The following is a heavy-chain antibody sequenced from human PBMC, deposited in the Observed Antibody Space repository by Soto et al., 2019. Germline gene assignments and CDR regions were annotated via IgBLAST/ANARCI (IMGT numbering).Heavy chain of an antibody. D-gene: IGHD6-13*01. Sequence: LRLSFAASGFTFSSYAMHWVRQAPGKGLEWVAVISYDGSNKYYADSVKGRFTITRDNYKNTLYLQMNSLRAEDTAVYYCASYGTSSSWYYYYYYGMDVWGQGTTVTVSS. V-gene: IGHV3-30-3*01. CDR1: GFTFSSYA. CDR3: ASYGTSSSWYYYYYYGMDV. CDR2: ISYDGSNK. J-gene: IGHJ6*02.